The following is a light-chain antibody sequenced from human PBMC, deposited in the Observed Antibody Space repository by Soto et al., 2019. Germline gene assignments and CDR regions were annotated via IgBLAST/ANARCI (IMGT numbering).Light chain of an antibody. CDR2: EVN. V-gene: IGLV2-8*01. CDR1: SSTIGDFNS. J-gene: IGLJ2*01. Sequence: QSALTQPPSASGSPGQSVTISCSGTSSTIGDFNSVSWYQHHPDKAPKLVIYEVNKRPSGVPYRFSGSKSGNTASLTVSGLQAEDEADYYCSSYARSNCLFGGGTKLTVL. CDR3: SSYARSNCL.